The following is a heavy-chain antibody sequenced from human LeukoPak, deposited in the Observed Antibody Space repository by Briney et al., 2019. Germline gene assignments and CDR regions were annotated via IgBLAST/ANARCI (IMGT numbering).Heavy chain of an antibody. CDR2: ISYHGSKR. CDR3: ARESTVTTSSYFYMGV. D-gene: IGHD2-2*01. CDR1: GYTFSIYA. Sequence: GGSLRLSCAASGYTFSIYAMHWVRQAPGKGLEWVATISYHGSKRYFVDSVKGRFAISRDNSRDTLFLQMNNLRGENTAIYYCARESTVTTSSYFYMGVWGKGTTVTVSS. J-gene: IGHJ6*03. V-gene: IGHV3-30*09.